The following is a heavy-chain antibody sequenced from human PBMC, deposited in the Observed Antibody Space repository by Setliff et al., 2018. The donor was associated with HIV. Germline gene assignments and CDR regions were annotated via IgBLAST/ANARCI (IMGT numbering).Heavy chain of an antibody. V-gene: IGHV4-61*09. J-gene: IGHJ4*02. CDR1: GGSITSGSYY. CDR3: ARGARYAYYYDGSGYYRHFDY. Sequence: LSLTCTVSGGSITSGSYYWTWIRQPAGKGLEWIGHIYTTGSTNYNPSLKSRVTMSVDTSKNQFSLNLSSVTAADTAVYFCARGARYAYYYDGSGYYRHFDYWGLGTLVTVSS. D-gene: IGHD3-22*01. CDR2: IYTTGST.